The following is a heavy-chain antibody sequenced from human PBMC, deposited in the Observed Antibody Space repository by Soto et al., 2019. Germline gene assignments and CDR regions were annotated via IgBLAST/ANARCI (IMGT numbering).Heavy chain of an antibody. CDR2: ISHDGSYK. V-gene: IGHV3-30*18. CDR3: AKGLLAIVGTTLPRDAFNI. J-gene: IGHJ3*02. Sequence: GGSLRLSCAAPGFSFTTYVMHWVRQAPGKGLEWVAVISHDGSYKYYGDAVKGRFTISRDTSKNAVYLEMNSLRPEDTAVYYCAKGLLAIVGTTLPRDAFNIWGQGTMVTVSS. D-gene: IGHD1-26*01. CDR1: GFSFTTYV.